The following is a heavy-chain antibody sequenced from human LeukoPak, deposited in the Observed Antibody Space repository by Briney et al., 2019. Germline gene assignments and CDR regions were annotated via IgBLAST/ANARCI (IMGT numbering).Heavy chain of an antibody. J-gene: IGHJ4*02. Sequence: SETLSLTCTVSGGSISSSSYYWGWIRQPPGKGLEWIGSIYYCGSTYYNPSLKSRVTISVDTSKNQFSLKLSSVTAADTAVYYCAFDYGDYPFDYWGQGTLVTVSS. V-gene: IGHV4-39*01. CDR2: IYYCGST. D-gene: IGHD4-17*01. CDR1: GGSISSSSYY. CDR3: AFDYGDYPFDY.